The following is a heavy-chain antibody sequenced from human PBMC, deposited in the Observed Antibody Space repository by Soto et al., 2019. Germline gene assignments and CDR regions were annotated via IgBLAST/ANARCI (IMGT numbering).Heavy chain of an antibody. CDR3: ARSYSGTFYGYDT. CDR2: VFYPGST. D-gene: IGHD1-26*01. J-gene: IGHJ5*02. V-gene: IGHV4-59*01. CDR1: GGSISSYH. Sequence: SETLSLTCTVSGGSISSYHWSWIRQSPGKGLEWIGYVFYPGSTKYNPALKRRVTISVDTSKNQFSLKLSSVSAADTGLYYCARSYSGTFYGYDTWGQGILVTVSS.